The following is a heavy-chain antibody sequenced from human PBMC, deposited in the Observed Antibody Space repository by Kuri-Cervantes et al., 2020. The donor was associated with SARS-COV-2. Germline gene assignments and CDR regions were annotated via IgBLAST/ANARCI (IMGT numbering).Heavy chain of an antibody. CDR3: ARERRGLSPPPFDP. Sequence: LRLSCTVSGGSISSGSYYWGWIRQPAGKGLEWIGGLYTSGGTNYNPSLKSRVTISVDTSKNQFSLKLSSVTTADPAVYYCARERRGLSPPPFDPWGQGTLVTVSS. CDR1: GGSISSGSYY. D-gene: IGHD3-16*01. V-gene: IGHV4-61*02. J-gene: IGHJ5*02. CDR2: LYTSGGT.